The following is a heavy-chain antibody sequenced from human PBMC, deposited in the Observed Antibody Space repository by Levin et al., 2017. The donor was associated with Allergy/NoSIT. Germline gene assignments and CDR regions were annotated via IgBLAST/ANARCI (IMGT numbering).Heavy chain of an antibody. D-gene: IGHD3-10*01. Sequence: QPGGSLRLSCAASGFTFSSYAMHWVRQAPGKGLEWVAVISYDGSNKYYADSVKGRFTISRDNSKNTLYLQMNSLRAEDTAVYYCAGPSGGITMVRGFDYWGQGTLVTVSS. CDR2: ISYDGSNK. V-gene: IGHV3-30*04. J-gene: IGHJ4*02. CDR3: AGPSGGITMVRGFDY. CDR1: GFTFSSYA.